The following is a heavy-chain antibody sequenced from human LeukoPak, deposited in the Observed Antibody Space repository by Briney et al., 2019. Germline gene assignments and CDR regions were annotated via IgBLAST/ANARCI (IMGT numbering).Heavy chain of an antibody. CDR2: INHSGST. J-gene: IGHJ5*02. D-gene: IGHD3-10*01. CDR1: GGSISSYY. V-gene: IGHV4-34*01. Sequence: PSETLSLTCTVSGGSISSYYWNWIRQPPGKGLEWIGEINHSGSTNYNPSLKSRVTISVDTSKNQFSLKLSSVTAADTAVYYCARRSAPRYYYGSGKVSSWFDPWGQGTLVTVSS. CDR3: ARRSAPRYYYGSGKVSSWFDP.